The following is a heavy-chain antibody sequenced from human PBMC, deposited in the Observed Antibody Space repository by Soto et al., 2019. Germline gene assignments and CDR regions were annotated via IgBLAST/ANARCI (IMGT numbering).Heavy chain of an antibody. CDR2: IYYSGST. CDR1: GGSISSYY. CDR3: ASHYYDSSGYYDAFDI. Sequence: SETLSLTCTVSGGSISSYYWSWIRQPPGKGLEWIGYIYYSGSTNYNPSLKSRVTISVDTSKNRFSLKLSSVTAADTAVYYCASHYYDSSGYYDAFDIWGQGTMVTVSS. D-gene: IGHD3-22*01. V-gene: IGHV4-59*01. J-gene: IGHJ3*02.